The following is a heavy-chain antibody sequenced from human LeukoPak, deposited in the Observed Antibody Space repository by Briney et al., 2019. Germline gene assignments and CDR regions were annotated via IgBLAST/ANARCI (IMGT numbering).Heavy chain of an antibody. CDR3: GRGGRIVLAGNLVDP. CDR1: GYTFSNYG. CDR2: ISAYNGNT. Sequence: APVKPSCKASGYTFSNYGISWVRQAPGQGLEWVGWISAYNGNTNYAQKLQGRVSMTTDTSTSTAYMELRSLTSDDTAVYYCGRGGRIVLAGNLVDPWGQGTLVTVSS. V-gene: IGHV1-18*01. D-gene: IGHD6-19*01. J-gene: IGHJ5*02.